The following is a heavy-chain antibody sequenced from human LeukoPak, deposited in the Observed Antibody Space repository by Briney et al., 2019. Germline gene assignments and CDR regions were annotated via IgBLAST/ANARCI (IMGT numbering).Heavy chain of an antibody. CDR3: ARLKLGAYFDL. J-gene: IGHJ2*01. CDR2: VYNSGDT. D-gene: IGHD3-16*01. Sequence: SETLSLTCTVSGGSPSSDYWSWIRHSPGKGLEWVGYVYNSGDTGKNPSLKSRVTILLDTSKNQCSLKLTSVSAADTAVYYCARLKLGAYFDLWGRGTLVTVSS. V-gene: IGHV4-59*08. CDR1: GGSPSSDY.